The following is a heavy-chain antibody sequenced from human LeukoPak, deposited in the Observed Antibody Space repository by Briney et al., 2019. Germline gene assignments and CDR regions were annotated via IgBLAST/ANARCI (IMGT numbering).Heavy chain of an antibody. CDR2: MNPNSGNT. CDR1: GYTFTSYD. J-gene: IGHJ5*02. Sequence: ASVKVSCKASGYTFTSYDINWVRQATGQGLEWMGWMNPNSGNTGYAQKFQGRVTMTRNTSISTAYMELSSLRSEDTAVYYCASRDCSGGSCYAGFDPWGQGTPVTVSS. CDR3: ASRDCSGGSCYAGFDP. V-gene: IGHV1-8*01. D-gene: IGHD2-15*01.